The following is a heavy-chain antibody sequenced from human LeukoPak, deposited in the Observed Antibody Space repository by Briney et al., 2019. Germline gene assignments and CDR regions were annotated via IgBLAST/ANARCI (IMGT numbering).Heavy chain of an antibody. V-gene: IGHV3-30*02. CDR3: AKDRWAAAGRSYFDY. J-gene: IGHJ4*02. CDR2: IQYDGSNK. Sequence: PGGSLRLSCAASGFTFSSYGMHWVRQAPGKGLEWVAIIQYDGSNKYYADSVKGRFTISRDNSKNTLYLQMNSLRAEDTAVYYCAKDRWAAAGRSYFDYWGQGTLVTVSS. CDR1: GFTFSSYG. D-gene: IGHD6-13*01.